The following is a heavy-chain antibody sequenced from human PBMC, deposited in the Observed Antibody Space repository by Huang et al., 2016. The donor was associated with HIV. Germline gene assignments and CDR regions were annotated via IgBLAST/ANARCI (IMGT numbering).Heavy chain of an antibody. CDR1: GFTFRSHA. J-gene: IGHJ6*03. D-gene: IGHD2-15*01. Sequence: QVQLVESGGGVVRSGGSLRLSCAGAGFTFRSHAIHWGRQTPGKGLEWVGVISYYGRTEHLADTLEGRFTISRDNSRNTVSLQMNSLRPEDTTVYFCGRDPAAITETSSLYYYFMDVWDNGTTVIVSS. CDR3: GRDPAAITETSSLYYYFMDV. V-gene: IGHV3-30*03. CDR2: ISYYGRTE.